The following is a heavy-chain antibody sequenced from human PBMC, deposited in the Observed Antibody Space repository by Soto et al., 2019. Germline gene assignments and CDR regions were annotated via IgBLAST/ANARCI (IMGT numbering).Heavy chain of an antibody. J-gene: IGHJ5*02. D-gene: IGHD6-6*01. CDR2: IWYDGSNK. CDR1: GFTFSSYG. CDR3: ARGVTAARDELDKLDP. Sequence: GGSLRLSCAASGFTFSSYGMHWVRQAPGKGLEWVAVIWYDGSNKYYADSVKGRFTISRDNSKNTLYLQMNSLRAEDTAVYYCARGVTAARDELDKLDPWGQGTLVTVSS. V-gene: IGHV3-33*01.